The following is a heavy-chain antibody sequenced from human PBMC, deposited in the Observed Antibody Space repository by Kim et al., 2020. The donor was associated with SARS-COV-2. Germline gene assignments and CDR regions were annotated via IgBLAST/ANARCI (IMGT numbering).Heavy chain of an antibody. CDR3: ARQRTMVRGVIGGYYYGMDV. Sequence: RVTISVDTSKNQFSLKLSSVTAADTAVYYCARQRTMVRGVIGGYYYGMDVWGQGTTVTVSS. J-gene: IGHJ6*02. V-gene: IGHV4-59*08. D-gene: IGHD3-10*01.